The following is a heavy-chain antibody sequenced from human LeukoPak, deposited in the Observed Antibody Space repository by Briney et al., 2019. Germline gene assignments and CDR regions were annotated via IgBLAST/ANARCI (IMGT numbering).Heavy chain of an antibody. CDR1: GFTVSSNY. CDR2: IYSGGST. J-gene: IGHJ5*02. V-gene: IGHV3-66*04. Sequence: GGSLRLSCAASGFTVSSNYMSWVRQAPGKGLEWVSVIYSGGSTYYADSVKGRFTISRDNSKNTLYLQMNSLRAEDTAVYYCARLRAARLYNWFDPWGQGTLVTVSS. CDR3: ARLRAARLYNWFDP. D-gene: IGHD6-6*01.